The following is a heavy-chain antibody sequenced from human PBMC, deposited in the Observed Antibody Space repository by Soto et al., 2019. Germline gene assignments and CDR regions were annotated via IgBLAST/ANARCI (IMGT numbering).Heavy chain of an antibody. Sequence: QVQLVESGGGLVKPGGSLRLSCVASGFTFSDYYMSWIRQAPGKGLEWLSYISNSGNTKYYADSAKGRFTISRDNAKNPLFLQMHSRSAEGKEVSLCGRPLVAVGRGVYRTSSRGYFFAFWRQGTLVTVSS. CDR3: GRPLVAVGRGVYRTSSRGYFFAF. D-gene: IGHD6-6*01. CDR1: GFTFSDYY. CDR2: ISNSGNTK. V-gene: IGHV3-11*01. J-gene: IGHJ4*02.